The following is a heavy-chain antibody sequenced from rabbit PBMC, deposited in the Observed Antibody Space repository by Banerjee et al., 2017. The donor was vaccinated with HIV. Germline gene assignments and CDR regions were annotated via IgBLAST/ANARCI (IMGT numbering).Heavy chain of an antibody. V-gene: IGHV1S45*01. Sequence: EESGGDLVKPEGSLTLTCTASGFSFSSGYWLCLVRQATGKGLEWIACLLAGSSVITYYASWAKGRFTISKTSSTTVTLQMTSLTAADTATYFCAKELYAGGVSGYAAFNLWGQGTLVSVS. CDR1: GFSFSSGYW. CDR2: LLAGSSVIT. CDR3: AKELYAGGVSGYAAFNL. J-gene: IGHJ4*01. D-gene: IGHD1-1*01.